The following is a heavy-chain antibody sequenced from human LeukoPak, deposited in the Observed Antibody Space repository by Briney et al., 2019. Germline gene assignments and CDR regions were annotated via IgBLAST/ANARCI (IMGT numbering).Heavy chain of an antibody. V-gene: IGHV1-8*02. J-gene: IGHJ5*02. Sequence: ASVKVSCKASGYTFTSYGISWVRQAPGQGLEWMGWMNPNSGNTGYAQKFQGRVTMTRNTSISTAYMELSSLRSEDTAVYYCARVLLWFGELRGFDPWGQGTLVTVSS. D-gene: IGHD3-10*01. CDR1: GYTFTSYG. CDR2: MNPNSGNT. CDR3: ARVLLWFGELRGFDP.